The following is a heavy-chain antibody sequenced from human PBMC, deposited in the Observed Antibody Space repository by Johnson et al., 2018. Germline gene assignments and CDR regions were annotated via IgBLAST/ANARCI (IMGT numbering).Heavy chain of an antibody. CDR1: GFTFSSYG. CDR2: ISYDGTNK. J-gene: IGHJ6*03. CDR3: ARGDYYYYMDV. Sequence: QVQLVESGGGVVQXGRSLRLXCAASGFTFSSYGMHWVRQAPGKGLEWVAVISYDGTNKYYADSVKGRFTISRDNSKNTLYLQMNSLRAEDTAVYYCARGDYYYYMDVWGKGTTVTVSS. V-gene: IGHV3-30*03.